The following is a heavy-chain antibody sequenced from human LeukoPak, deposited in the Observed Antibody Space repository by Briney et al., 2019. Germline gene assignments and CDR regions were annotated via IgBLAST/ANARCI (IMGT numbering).Heavy chain of an antibody. V-gene: IGHV1-2*02. CDR1: GYTFTGYY. CDR2: INPNSGGT. CDR3: ARGPYYYDSSGYYDY. D-gene: IGHD3-22*01. Sequence: ASVKVSCKASGYTFTGYYMHWVRQAPGQGLEWMGWINPNSGGTNYAQKFQGRVTMTRDTSISTAYMELSRLRSDDTAVYYCARGPYYYDSSGYYDYWSQGTLVTVSS. J-gene: IGHJ4*02.